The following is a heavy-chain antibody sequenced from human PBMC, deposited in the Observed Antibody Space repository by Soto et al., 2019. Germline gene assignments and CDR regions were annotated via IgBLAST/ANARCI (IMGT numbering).Heavy chain of an antibody. J-gene: IGHJ3*01. CDR1: GASIRDDY. D-gene: IGHD3-3*01. CDR2: IYHSGYT. CDR3: ARERSLVGVVTFDF. Sequence: WETLSLTCSVSGASIRDDYWTWIRQSPGKGLEWIGAIYHSGYTKYNPSFESRVAISMDMSKNQFPLSLTSVTAADTAVYYCARERSLVGVVTFDFWGQGTMVT. V-gene: IGHV4-59*01.